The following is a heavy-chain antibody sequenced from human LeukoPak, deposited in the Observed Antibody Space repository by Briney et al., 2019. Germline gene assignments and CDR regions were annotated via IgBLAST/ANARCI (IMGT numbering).Heavy chain of an antibody. CDR3: ARDKSYGDSSDY. Sequence: PGGSLRLSCAASGFTFSSYWMSWFRQAPGKGQEWVANIKQEGSEKYYVDSVKGRFTISRDNAKNSLYLQMNSLRAEDTAVYYCARDKSYGDSSDYWGQGTLVTVSS. CDR2: IKQEGSEK. J-gene: IGHJ4*02. D-gene: IGHD4-17*01. V-gene: IGHV3-7*01. CDR1: GFTFSSYW.